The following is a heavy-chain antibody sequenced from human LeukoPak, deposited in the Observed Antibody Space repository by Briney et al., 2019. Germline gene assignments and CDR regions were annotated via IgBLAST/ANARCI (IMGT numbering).Heavy chain of an antibody. V-gene: IGHV4-59*01. CDR2: IYYSGST. CDR1: GGSISSYY. Sequence: SSETLSLTCTVSGGSISSYYWSWIRQPPGKGLEWIGYIYYSGSTNYNPSLKSRVTISVDTSKNQFSLKLSSVTAADTAVYYCARGVYYDSSGYYRYFDYWGQGTLVTVSS. J-gene: IGHJ4*02. D-gene: IGHD3-22*01. CDR3: ARGVYYDSSGYYRYFDY.